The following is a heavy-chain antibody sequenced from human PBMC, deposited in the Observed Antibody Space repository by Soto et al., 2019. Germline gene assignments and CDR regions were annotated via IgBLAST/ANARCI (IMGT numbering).Heavy chain of an antibody. CDR3: ARGRGGYRVRSADYYYYGMDV. J-gene: IGHJ6*02. V-gene: IGHV1-69*06. Sequence: SVKVSCKASGGTFSSYAISWVRQAPGQGLEWMGGIIPIFGTANYAQKFQGRVTITADKSTSTAYMELSSLRSEDTAVYYCARGRGGYRVRSADYYYYGMDVWGQGTMVTVSS. CDR2: IIPIFGTA. CDR1: GGTFSSYA. D-gene: IGHD3-16*02.